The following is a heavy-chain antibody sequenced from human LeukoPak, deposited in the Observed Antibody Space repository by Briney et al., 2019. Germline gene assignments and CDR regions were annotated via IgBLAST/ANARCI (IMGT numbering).Heavy chain of an antibody. Sequence: PSETLSLTCTVSGGSISGYYWSWIRQPPGKGLEWIGYIYYSGSTNYNPSLKSRVTISVDTSKNQFSLKLSSVTAADTAVYYCASYCSSTSCHGFQHWGQGTLVTVSS. CDR3: ASYCSSTSCHGFQH. D-gene: IGHD2-2*01. CDR2: IYYSGST. V-gene: IGHV4-59*01. J-gene: IGHJ1*01. CDR1: GGSISGYY.